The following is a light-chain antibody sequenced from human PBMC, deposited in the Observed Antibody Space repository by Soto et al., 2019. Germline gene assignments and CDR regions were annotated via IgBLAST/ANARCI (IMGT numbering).Light chain of an antibody. CDR2: AAT. CDR3: QQSYSTPYT. J-gene: IGKJ2*01. Sequence: DIQMTQSPSSLSASVGDRVTITCRASQSISSYFNWYQQKPGKAPKLLIYAATTLQSGVPSRFSGSGSGTDFTLTINSLQREDFATYYCQQSYSTPYTFGQGTKLEMK. V-gene: IGKV1-39*01. CDR1: QSISSY.